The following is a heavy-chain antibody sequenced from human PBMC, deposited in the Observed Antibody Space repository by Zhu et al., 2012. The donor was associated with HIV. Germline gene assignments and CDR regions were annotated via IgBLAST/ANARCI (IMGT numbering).Heavy chain of an antibody. Sequence: QVQLQESGPGLVKPSETLSLTCSVSGYSIRSGYYWGWIRQSPGKGLEWIGSMYYSGRTYQNPSLKSRVSISVDTSKNQVSLRLESVTGADTAIYYCGRLRGITQTPIEYWGQEILVTVSS. CDR3: GRLRGITQTPIEY. J-gene: IGHJ4*02. D-gene: IGHD1-20*01. CDR2: MYYSGRT. CDR1: GYSIRSGYY. V-gene: IGHV4-38-2*02.